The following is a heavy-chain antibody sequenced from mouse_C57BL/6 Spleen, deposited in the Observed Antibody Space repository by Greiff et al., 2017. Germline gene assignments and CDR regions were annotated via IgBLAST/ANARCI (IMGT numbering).Heavy chain of an antibody. CDR2: INPSTGGT. V-gene: IGHV1-42*01. CDR3: ARDGDYGSSYDWYFDV. D-gene: IGHD1-1*01. Sequence: VQLQQSGPELVKPGASVKISCKASGYSFTGYYMNWVKQSPEKSLEWIGEINPSTGGTTYNQKFKAKATLTVDKSSSTAYMKLESLTCEESADYYGARDGDYGSSYDWYFDVWGTGTTVTVSS. CDR1: GYSFTGYY. J-gene: IGHJ1*03.